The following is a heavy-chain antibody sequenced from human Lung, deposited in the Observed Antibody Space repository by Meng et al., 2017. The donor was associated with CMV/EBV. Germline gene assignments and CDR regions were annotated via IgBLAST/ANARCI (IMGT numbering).Heavy chain of an antibody. CDR1: GFTFSVYS. Sequence: GGSXRLXCAASGFTFSVYSINWVRQAPGKGLEWVSSISSSSSFIYYADSVKGRFTISRDNAENSLSLQMNGLRAEDTAVYYCARESSGSFVLDVWGQGTTVTGSS. D-gene: IGHD6-25*01. CDR3: ARESSGSFVLDV. J-gene: IGHJ6*02. CDR2: ISSSSSFI. V-gene: IGHV3-21*01.